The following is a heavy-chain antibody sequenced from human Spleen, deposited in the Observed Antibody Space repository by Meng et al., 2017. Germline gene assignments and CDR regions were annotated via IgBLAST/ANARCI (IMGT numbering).Heavy chain of an antibody. J-gene: IGHJ4*02. Sequence: VQLVGSGGAMVQPGGSLSLSCAALGFTFDDYAMHWVRQVPGKGLEWLSLINWDAATTYYADSVKGRFTISRDNRKNSLYLQMNSLRAEDTALYYCAKDSNRYGGIGHFDSWGPGTLVTVSS. D-gene: IGHD1-14*01. CDR3: AKDSNRYGGIGHFDS. CDR2: INWDAATT. CDR1: GFTFDDYA. V-gene: IGHV3-43D*03.